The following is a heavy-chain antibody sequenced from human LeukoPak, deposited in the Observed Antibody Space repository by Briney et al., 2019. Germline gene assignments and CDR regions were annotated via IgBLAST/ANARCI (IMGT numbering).Heavy chain of an antibody. CDR1: GFSFDDYA. J-gene: IGHJ1*01. CDR3: AKDIGALIVSSECLHH. CDR2: ISGDGIST. V-gene: IGHV3-43*02. D-gene: IGHD3-10*01. Sequence: GGSLRLSCAASGFSFDDYAMHWVRQAPGKGLEWVSIISGDGISTAYAESVQGRLTVSRDSRKNVLYLQMNSLTTEDIAFYYCAKDIGALIVSSECLHHWGQGTLVTVSS.